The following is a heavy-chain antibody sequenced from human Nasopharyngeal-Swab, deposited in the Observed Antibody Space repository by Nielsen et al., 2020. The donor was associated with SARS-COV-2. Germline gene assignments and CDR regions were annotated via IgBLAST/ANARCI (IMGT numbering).Heavy chain of an antibody. CDR3: ARVITMVRGVIIRHYGMDV. J-gene: IGHJ6*02. Sequence: SETLSLTCTVSGGSISSYYWSWIRQPPGKGLEWIGNIYYSGSTNHNPSLKSRVTMSVDTSKNQFSLKLSSVTAADTAVYYCARVITMVRGVIIRHYGMDVWGQGTTVTVSS. CDR2: IYYSGST. D-gene: IGHD3-10*01. V-gene: IGHV4-59*12. CDR1: GGSISSYY.